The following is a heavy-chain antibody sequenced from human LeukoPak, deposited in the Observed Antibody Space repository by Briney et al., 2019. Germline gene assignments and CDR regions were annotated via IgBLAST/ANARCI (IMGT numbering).Heavy chain of an antibody. V-gene: IGHV3-33*08. CDR3: ARDRGIVGATIWYFDL. D-gene: IGHD1-26*01. CDR1: GFTFSNYA. CDR2: IWYDGSNK. Sequence: ERSLRLSCAASGFTFSNYAMHWVRQAPGKGLEWVAAIWYDGSNKYFADSVKGRFTLSRDNSKNTLYLQMNSLRAEDTAVYYCARDRGIVGATIWYFDLWGRGTLVTVSS. J-gene: IGHJ2*01.